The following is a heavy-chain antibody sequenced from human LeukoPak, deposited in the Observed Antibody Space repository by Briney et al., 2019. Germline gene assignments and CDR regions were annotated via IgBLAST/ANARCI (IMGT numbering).Heavy chain of an antibody. Sequence: SQTLSLTCTVSGGSISSYYWSWIRQPPGKGLEWIGYIYYSGSTNYNPSLKSRVTISVDTSKNQFSLKLGPVTAADTAVYYCARSGAGVGATIHWGQGTLVTVSS. J-gene: IGHJ4*02. D-gene: IGHD1-26*01. V-gene: IGHV4-59*01. CDR1: GGSISSYY. CDR3: ARSGAGVGATIH. CDR2: IYYSGST.